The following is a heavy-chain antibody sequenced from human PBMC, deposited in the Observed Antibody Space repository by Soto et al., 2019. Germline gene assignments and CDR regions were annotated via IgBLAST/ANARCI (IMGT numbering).Heavy chain of an antibody. J-gene: IGHJ5*02. CDR3: ARELGGGSSGFDP. CDR1: GFTFSSYE. CDR2: ISSSGSTI. D-gene: IGHD6-13*01. V-gene: IGHV3-48*03. Sequence: EVQLVESGGGLVQPGGSLRLSCAASGFTFSSYEMNWVRQAPGKGLEWVSYISSSGSTIYYADSVTGRFTISSDNAKNSLYLQMNSLRAEDTAVYYCARELGGGSSGFDPWGKGTLVTVSS.